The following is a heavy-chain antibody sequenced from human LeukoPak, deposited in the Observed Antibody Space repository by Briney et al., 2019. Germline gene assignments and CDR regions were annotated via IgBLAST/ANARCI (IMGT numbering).Heavy chain of an antibody. CDR1: GFTFSSYS. CDR2: ISSSSSYI. V-gene: IGHV3-21*01. Sequence: GGSLRLSCAASGFTFSSYSMNWVRQAPGKGLEWVSSISSSSSYIYYADSVKGRFTISRDNAKNSLYLQMNSLRAEDTAVYYCAREGRRWLQMSFDYWGQGTLVTVSS. J-gene: IGHJ4*02. D-gene: IGHD5-24*01. CDR3: AREGRRWLQMSFDY.